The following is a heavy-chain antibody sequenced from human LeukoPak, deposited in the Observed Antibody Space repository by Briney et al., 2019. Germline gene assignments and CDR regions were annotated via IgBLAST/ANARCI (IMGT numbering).Heavy chain of an antibody. J-gene: IGHJ4*02. CDR2: INWNGGST. CDR1: GFTFDDYG. V-gene: IGHV3-20*04. Sequence: LSGGSLRLSCAASGFTFDDYGMSWVRQAPGKGLEWVSGINWNGGSTGYADSVKGRFTISRDNAKNSLYLQMNSLRAEDTAVYYCARLSHSSGYPRHYFDYWGQGTLVTVSS. D-gene: IGHD3-22*01. CDR3: ARLSHSSGYPRHYFDY.